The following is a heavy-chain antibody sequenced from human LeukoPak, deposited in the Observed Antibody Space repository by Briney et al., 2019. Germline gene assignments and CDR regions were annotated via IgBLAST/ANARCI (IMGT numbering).Heavy chain of an antibody. Sequence: GGSLRLSCAASGFTLTSYTMSWVRQAPGKWLEWVSVIYIGGSSYYADSVRGRFTISSDNSKNTVYLQMNSLRVEDTAVYYCARGMGGYGGYDYWGQGTLVTVSS. CDR2: IYIGGSS. D-gene: IGHD5-12*01. CDR3: ARGMGGYGGYDY. CDR1: GFTLTSYT. V-gene: IGHV3-66*01. J-gene: IGHJ4*02.